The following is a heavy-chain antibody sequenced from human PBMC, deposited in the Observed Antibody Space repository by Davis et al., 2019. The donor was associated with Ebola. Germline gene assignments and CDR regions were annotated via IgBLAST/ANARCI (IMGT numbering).Heavy chain of an antibody. Sequence: SVKVSCKASGYTFTSYDINWVRQATGQGLEWMGGIIPIFGTANYAQKFQGRVTITADKSTSTAYMELSSLRSEDTAVYYCARVPDYDILTGSPYYFDYWGQGTLVTVSS. V-gene: IGHV1-69*06. D-gene: IGHD3-9*01. J-gene: IGHJ4*02. CDR1: GYTFTSYD. CDR3: ARVPDYDILTGSPYYFDY. CDR2: IIPIFGTA.